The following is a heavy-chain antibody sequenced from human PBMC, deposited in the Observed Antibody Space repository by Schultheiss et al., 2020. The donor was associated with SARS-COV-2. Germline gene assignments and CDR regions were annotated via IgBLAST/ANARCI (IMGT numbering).Heavy chain of an antibody. CDR1: GYTFTGYY. Sequence: ASVKVSCKASGYTFTGYYMHWVRQAPGQGLEWMGWINPNSGGTNYAQKFQGWVTMTRDTSISTAYMELSRLRSDDTAVYYCARESSSWYSYYYGMDVWGQGTTVTVSS. J-gene: IGHJ6*02. CDR2: INPNSGGT. V-gene: IGHV1-2*04. CDR3: ARESSSWYSYYYGMDV. D-gene: IGHD6-13*01.